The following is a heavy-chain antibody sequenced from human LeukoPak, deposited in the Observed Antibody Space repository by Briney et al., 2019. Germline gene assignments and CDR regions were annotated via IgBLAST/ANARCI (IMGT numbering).Heavy chain of an antibody. CDR1: GGSISSYY. V-gene: IGHV4-4*07. J-gene: IGHJ6*03. D-gene: IGHD3-9*01. CDR2: IYTSGST. CDR3: ARDTRLTEGIYYYYYYMDV. Sequence: PSETLSLTCTVSGGSISSYYWSWIRQPAGKGLEWIGRIYTSGSTNYNPSLKSRVTMSVDTSKNQFSLKLSSVTAADTAVYYCARDTRLTEGIYYYYYYMDVWGKGTTVIVSS.